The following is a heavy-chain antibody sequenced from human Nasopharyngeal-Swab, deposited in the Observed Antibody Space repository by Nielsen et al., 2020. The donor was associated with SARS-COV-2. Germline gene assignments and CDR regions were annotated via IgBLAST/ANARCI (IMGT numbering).Heavy chain of an antibody. CDR2: IYYSGST. D-gene: IGHD3-22*01. V-gene: IGHV4-59*01. CDR1: GGSISSYY. Sequence: ESLKISCTVSGGSISSYYWSWIRQPPGKGLEWIGYIYYSGSTNYNPSLKSRVTISVDTSKNQFSLKLSSVTAADTAVYYCARDRGYYDSSGPHNWFDPWGQGTLVTVSS. J-gene: IGHJ5*02. CDR3: ARDRGYYDSSGPHNWFDP.